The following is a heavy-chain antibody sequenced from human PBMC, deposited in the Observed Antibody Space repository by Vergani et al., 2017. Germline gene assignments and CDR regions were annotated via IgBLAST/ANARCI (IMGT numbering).Heavy chain of an antibody. CDR2: ISAYNGNT. CDR3: ARVNYYDSSGYYRDDAFDI. D-gene: IGHD3-22*01. V-gene: IGHV1-18*01. CDR1: GYTFTSYG. J-gene: IGHJ3*02. Sequence: QVQLVQSGAVVKKPGASVKVSCKASGYTFTSYGISWVRQAPGQGLEWMGWISAYNGNTNYAQKLQGRVTMTTDTSTSTAYMELRSLRSDDTAVYYCARVNYYDSSGYYRDDAFDIWGQGTMVTVSS.